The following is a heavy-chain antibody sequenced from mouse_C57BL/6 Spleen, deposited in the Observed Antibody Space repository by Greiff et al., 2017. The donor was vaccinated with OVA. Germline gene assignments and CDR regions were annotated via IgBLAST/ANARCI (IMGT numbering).Heavy chain of an antibody. CDR2: IDPETGGT. CDR3: TRLTGDY. V-gene: IGHV1-15*01. J-gene: IGHJ2*01. Sequence: QVHVKQSGAELVRPGASVTLSCKASGYTFTDYEMHWVKQTPVHGLEWIGAIDPETGGTAYNQKFKGKAILTADKSSSTAYMELRSLTSEDSAVYYCTRLTGDYWGQGTTLTVSS. D-gene: IGHD4-1*01. CDR1: GYTFTDYE.